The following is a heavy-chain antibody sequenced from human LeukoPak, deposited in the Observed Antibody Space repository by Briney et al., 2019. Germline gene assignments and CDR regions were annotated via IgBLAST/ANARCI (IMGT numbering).Heavy chain of an antibody. CDR1: GGSFSGYY. V-gene: IGHV4-34*01. CDR2: INHSGST. D-gene: IGHD2-2*01. Sequence: SETLSLTCAVYGGSFSGYYWSWIRQPPGKGLEWIGEINHSGSTNYNPSLKSRVTISVDTSKNQFSLKLSSVTAADTAVYYCAGLSEYCSSTSCTNWFDPWGQGTLVTVSS. J-gene: IGHJ5*02. CDR3: AGLSEYCSSTSCTNWFDP.